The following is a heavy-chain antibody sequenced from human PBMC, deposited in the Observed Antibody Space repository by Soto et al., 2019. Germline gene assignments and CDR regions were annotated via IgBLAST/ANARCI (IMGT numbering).Heavy chain of an antibody. J-gene: IGHJ4*02. D-gene: IGHD3-10*01. CDR3: ARLRMVRGVIIPPFDY. Sequence: QLQLQESGPGLVKPSETLSLTCTVSGGSISSSSYYWGWIRQPPGKGLEWIGSIYYSGSTYYNPSLKSRFTISVDTSKNQFSLKLSSVTAADTAVYYCARLRMVRGVIIPPFDYWGQGTLVTVSS. CDR2: IYYSGST. V-gene: IGHV4-39*01. CDR1: GGSISSSSYY.